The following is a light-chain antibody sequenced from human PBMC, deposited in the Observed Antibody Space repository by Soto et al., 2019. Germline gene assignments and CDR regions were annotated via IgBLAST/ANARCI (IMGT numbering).Light chain of an antibody. J-gene: IGLJ1*01. CDR1: SSDVGSYNY. V-gene: IGLV2-14*01. CDR2: DVS. CDR3: SSYTTSSTYV. Sequence: QSALTQPASVSGSPGQSITISCTGTSSDVGSYNYVSWYQQHPGKAPKVMIYDVSNRPSGVSYRFSGSKSGNTASLTISGLQAEDEADYYCSSYTTSSTYVFGTGTKLTFL.